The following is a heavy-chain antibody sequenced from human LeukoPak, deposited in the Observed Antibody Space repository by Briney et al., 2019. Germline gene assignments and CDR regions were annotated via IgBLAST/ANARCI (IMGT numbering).Heavy chain of an antibody. CDR3: ARGPNGASPGTFDY. J-gene: IGHJ4*02. CDR2: ISSSSSYI. CDR1: GFTFSSYS. D-gene: IGHD1-1*01. V-gene: IGHV3-21*01. Sequence: GGSLRLSCAASGFTFSSYSMNWVRQAPGKGLEWVSSISSSSSYIYYADSVKGRFTISRDNAKNSLYLQMNSLRAEDTAVYYCARGPNGASPGTFDYWGQGTLVTVSS.